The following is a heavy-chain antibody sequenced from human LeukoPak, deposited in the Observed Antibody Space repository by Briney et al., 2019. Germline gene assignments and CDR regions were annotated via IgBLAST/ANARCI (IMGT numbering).Heavy chain of an antibody. V-gene: IGHV3-21*01. J-gene: IGHJ4*02. CDR3: AKVGDSWDFDY. CDR1: GFTFSSYE. D-gene: IGHD6-13*01. CDR2: ISSSSSYI. Sequence: PGGSLRLSCAASGFTFSSYEMNWVRQAPGKGLEWVSSISSSSSYIYYADSVKGRFTISRDDSKNTLYLQMNSLRAEDTAVYYCAKVGDSWDFDYWGQGALVTVSS.